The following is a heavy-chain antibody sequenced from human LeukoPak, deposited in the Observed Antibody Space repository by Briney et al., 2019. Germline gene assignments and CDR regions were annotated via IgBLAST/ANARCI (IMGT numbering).Heavy chain of an antibody. V-gene: IGHV3-21*01. Sequence: GGSLRLSCAAPGFTFSSYSMNWVRQAPGKGLEWVSSISSSSSYIYYADSVKGRFTISRDNAKNSLYLQMNSLRAEDTAVYYCARVDEKDAFDIWSQGTMVTVSS. J-gene: IGHJ3*02. CDR3: ARVDEKDAFDI. CDR1: GFTFSSYS. CDR2: ISSSSSYI.